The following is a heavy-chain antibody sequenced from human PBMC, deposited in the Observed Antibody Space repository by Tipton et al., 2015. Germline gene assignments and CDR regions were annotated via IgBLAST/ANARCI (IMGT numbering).Heavy chain of an antibody. CDR3: ARHGAPIVSTNWFDP. J-gene: IGHJ5*02. V-gene: IGHV5-51*01. Sequence: QLVQSGAEVKKPGESLKISCKTSGYNLASYWNGRERKMPGKGLEWMGIIYPEDSDTRYSPPFRGQVTISADTSISTAYLQWSSLKASDTAMYYCARHGAPIVSTNWFDPWGQGTLVTVSS. CDR2: IYPEDSDT. D-gene: IGHD3-16*02. CDR1: GYNLASYW.